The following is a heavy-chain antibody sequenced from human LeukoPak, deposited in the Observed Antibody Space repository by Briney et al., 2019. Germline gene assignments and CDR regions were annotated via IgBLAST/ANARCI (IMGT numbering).Heavy chain of an antibody. CDR1: GFTFSDYY. D-gene: IGHD4-17*01. CDR3: ARGPHWVTGDYDAFDI. J-gene: IGHJ3*02. V-gene: IGHV4-59*01. CDR2: IYYTGST. Sequence: GSLRFSCAASGFTFSDYYMSWVRQAPGKGLEWIGYIYYTGSTNYNPSLTSRVTISVDTSKSQFSLKLTSVTAADTAVYYCARGPHWVTGDYDAFDIWGQGTMVTVSS.